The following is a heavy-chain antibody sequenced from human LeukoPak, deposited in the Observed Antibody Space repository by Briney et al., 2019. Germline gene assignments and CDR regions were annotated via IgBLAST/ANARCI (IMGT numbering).Heavy chain of an antibody. Sequence: ASVKVSCKASGYTFTSYEINWVRQATGQGLEWMGWMNPNSGNTGYAQKFQGRVTMTRNTSISTAYMELSSLRSEDTAVYYCARGPYYGSGSYSSAFDIWGQGTMVTVSS. D-gene: IGHD3-10*01. CDR2: MNPNSGNT. CDR3: ARGPYYGSGSYSSAFDI. CDR1: GYTFTSYE. J-gene: IGHJ3*02. V-gene: IGHV1-8*01.